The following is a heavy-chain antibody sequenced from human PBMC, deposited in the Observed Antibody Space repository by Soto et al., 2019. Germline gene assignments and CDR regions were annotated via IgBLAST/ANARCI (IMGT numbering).Heavy chain of an antibody. J-gene: IGHJ5*02. D-gene: IGHD3-22*01. CDR2: ISYSGRT. V-gene: IGHV4-31*01. CDR3: ARARQDYDSEFDP. Sequence: QVQLQESGPGLVKPSQTLSLTCTVSGDSISSGAYYWSWIRQHPGKGLEWIGYISYSGRTYYNPSFKCQLTRSLDTSENQFSLKLTFVTAADTAMYYCARARQDYDSEFDPWGQGTLVTVSS. CDR1: GDSISSGAYY.